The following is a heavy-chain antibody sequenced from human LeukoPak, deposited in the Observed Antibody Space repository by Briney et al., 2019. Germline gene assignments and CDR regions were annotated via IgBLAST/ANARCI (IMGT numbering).Heavy chain of an antibody. D-gene: IGHD2-8*01. CDR3: ARGGGYCTNGVCYGGWNNWFDP. Sequence: GGSLRLSCAASGFTFSSYWMSWVRQAPGKGLEWAANIKQDGSEKYYVDSVKGRFTISRDNAKNSLYLQMNSLSAEDTALYYCARGGGYCTNGVCYGGWNNWFDPWGQGTLVTVSS. CDR2: IKQDGSEK. CDR1: GFTFSSYW. V-gene: IGHV3-7*01. J-gene: IGHJ5*02.